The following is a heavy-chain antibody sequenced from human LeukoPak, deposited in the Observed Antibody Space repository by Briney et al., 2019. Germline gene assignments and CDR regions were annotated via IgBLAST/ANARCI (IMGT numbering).Heavy chain of an antibody. D-gene: IGHD5-24*01. CDR2: IYYSGST. Sequence: SQTLSLTCTVSGGSISSGGYYWSWIRQHPGKGLEWIGYIYYSGSTYYNPSLKSRVTISVDTSKNQFSLKLSSVTAADTVVYYCARSSQGGMATIQTYYYYYYMDVWGKGTTVTVSS. J-gene: IGHJ6*03. CDR1: GGSISSGGYY. CDR3: ARSSQGGMATIQTYYYYYYMDV. V-gene: IGHV4-31*03.